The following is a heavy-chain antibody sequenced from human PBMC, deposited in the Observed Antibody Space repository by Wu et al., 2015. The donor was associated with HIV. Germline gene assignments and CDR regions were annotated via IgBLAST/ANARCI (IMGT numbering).Heavy chain of an antibody. J-gene: IGHJ3*01. CDR3: ARHHRWPQTDGAFDV. CDR1: GYTVTGYY. Sequence: QVQLVQSGAEVKRPGASVKVSCKASGYTVTGYYIHWVRQAPGQGLEWMGWIDPNDGDTDYAAKFQGRVTMNRDTSITTVYIEMKNLRSDDTAMYYCARHHRWPQTDGAFDVWGRGTMITVSS. V-gene: IGHV1-2*02. D-gene: IGHD4-23*01. CDR2: IDPNDGDT.